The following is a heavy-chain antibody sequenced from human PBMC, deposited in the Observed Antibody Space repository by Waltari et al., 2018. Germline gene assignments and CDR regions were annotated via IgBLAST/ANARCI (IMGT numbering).Heavy chain of an antibody. J-gene: IGHJ4*02. CDR3: ARPGEGGYLDY. Sequence: QVQLVQSGAEVKKPGSSVKVSCKASGGTFSSYAISWVRQAPGQGLEWMGGVSPLFGTDNYAQKLQGRVTITADESTSTAYMELSRLRSEDTAVYYCARPGEGGYLDYWGQGTLVTVSS. CDR1: GGTFSSYA. CDR2: VSPLFGTD. V-gene: IGHV1-69*01. D-gene: IGHD2-15*01.